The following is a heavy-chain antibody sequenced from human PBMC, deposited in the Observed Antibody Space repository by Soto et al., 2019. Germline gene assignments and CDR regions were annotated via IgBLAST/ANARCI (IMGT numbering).Heavy chain of an antibody. V-gene: IGHV1-46*01. CDR3: ATLPPITGTTPIPTY. CDR2: INPSGGST. J-gene: IGHJ4*02. CDR1: GYTFTSYY. D-gene: IGHD1-20*01. Sequence: ASVKVSCKASGYTFTSYYMHWVRQAPGQGLEWMGIINPSGGSTSYAQKFQGRVTMTRDTSTSTVYMELSSLRSEDTAVYYCATLPPITGTTPIPTYRGQGTLVTVSS.